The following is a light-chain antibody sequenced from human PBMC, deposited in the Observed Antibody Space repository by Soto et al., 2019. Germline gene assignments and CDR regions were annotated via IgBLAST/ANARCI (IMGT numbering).Light chain of an antibody. CDR3: QQYDRSPLT. J-gene: IGKJ1*01. Sequence: EMVVTQSPDTMSLSPGERVTLFCRASQSVSDNYLAWYQQKPGQAPRLLIYGASNRATGIPNRFTGAGSVTDFNLTISRLGPEDFAVYYCQQYDRSPLTFGQGTKVEIK. CDR1: QSVSDNY. CDR2: GAS. V-gene: IGKV3-20*01.